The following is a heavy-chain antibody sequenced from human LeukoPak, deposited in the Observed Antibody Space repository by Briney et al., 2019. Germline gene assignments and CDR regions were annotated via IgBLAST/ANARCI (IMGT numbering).Heavy chain of an antibody. CDR1: GFTFSGYA. CDR3: AKVGSQWLVRRGYFDY. J-gene: IGHJ4*02. Sequence: PGGSLRLSCAASGFTFSGYAMNWVRQAPGKGLEWVPLIFASGSTTKYADSVKGRFTISRDNSKNTLYLQMNSLRAEDTAVYYCAKVGSQWLVRRGYFDYWGQGTLVTVSS. CDR2: IFASGSTT. D-gene: IGHD6-19*01. V-gene: IGHV3-23*05.